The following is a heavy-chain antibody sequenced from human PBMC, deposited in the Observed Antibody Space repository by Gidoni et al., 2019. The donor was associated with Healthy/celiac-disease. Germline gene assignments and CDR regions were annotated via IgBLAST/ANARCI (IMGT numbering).Heavy chain of an antibody. Sequence: EVQLVESGGSLVQPGGSLRLSCAASGFTFSSYALSWVRQAPGKGLEWVSAISGSGGSTYYADSVKGRFTISRDNSKNTLYLQMNSLRAEDTAVYYCAKVLEQVTMIVVGSYYFDYWGQGTLVTVSS. J-gene: IGHJ4*02. V-gene: IGHV3-23*04. CDR3: AKVLEQVTMIVVGSYYFDY. CDR2: ISGSGGST. CDR1: GFTFSSYA. D-gene: IGHD3-22*01.